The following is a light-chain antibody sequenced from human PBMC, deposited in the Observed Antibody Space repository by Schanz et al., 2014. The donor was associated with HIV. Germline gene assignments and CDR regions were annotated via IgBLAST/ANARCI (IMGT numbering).Light chain of an antibody. J-gene: IGLJ2*01. CDR2: SND. V-gene: IGLV1-44*01. CDR3: AAWDDRSYVI. Sequence: QSVLTQPPSASGTPGQRVTISCSGSSSNIGSNTVNWYQQLPGMAPKLLIYSNDQRPSGVPDRFSGSKSGTSASLAISGLQSEDEADYYCAAWDDRSYVIFGGGTKLTVL. CDR1: SSNIGSNT.